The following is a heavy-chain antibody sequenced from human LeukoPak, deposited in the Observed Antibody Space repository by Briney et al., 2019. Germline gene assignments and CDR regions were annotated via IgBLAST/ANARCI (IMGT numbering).Heavy chain of an antibody. D-gene: IGHD3-22*01. CDR2: FYSDTNT. CDR1: GFTFSGSA. V-gene: IGHV3-23*03. J-gene: IGHJ3*01. Sequence: GGSLRLSCAASGFTFSGSAMSWVRQPPGKGLEWASVFYSDTNTNFADSVKGRFTMSRDTSKNTLYLQMNSLRAEDTAMYYCARVSPYYFDSDGYPTVSYPFDVWGQGTMVTVSS. CDR3: ARVSPYYFDSDGYPTVSYPFDV.